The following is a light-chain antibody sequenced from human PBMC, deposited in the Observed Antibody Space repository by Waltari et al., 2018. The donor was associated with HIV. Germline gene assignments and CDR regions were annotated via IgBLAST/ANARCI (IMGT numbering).Light chain of an antibody. Sequence: DIVMTQSPDSLPVSLGERATINCTASRSILYSSDNRNYLAWYQQKPRRPPRLLISWASTRESGVPDRFSGSGSGKDFALTISRLQAEDVAVYHCQQYLRSPPTFGGGTKVEIK. CDR1: RSILYSSDNRNY. J-gene: IGKJ4*01. CDR2: WAS. CDR3: QQYLRSPPT. V-gene: IGKV4-1*01.